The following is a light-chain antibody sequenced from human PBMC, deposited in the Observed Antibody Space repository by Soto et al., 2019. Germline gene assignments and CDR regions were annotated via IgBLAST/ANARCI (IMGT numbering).Light chain of an antibody. CDR2: TNN. J-gene: IGLJ2*01. CDR1: SSNIGTYG. V-gene: IGLV1-44*01. CDR3: AAWDDSLNGVV. Sequence: QSVLTQSPSASGTPGQRVTISCSGSSSNIGTYGVNWYQQLPGAAPKLLIYTNNQRPSGVPDRFSGSKSGTSASLAISGLQSGDEANYYCAAWDDSLNGVVFGGGTQLTVL.